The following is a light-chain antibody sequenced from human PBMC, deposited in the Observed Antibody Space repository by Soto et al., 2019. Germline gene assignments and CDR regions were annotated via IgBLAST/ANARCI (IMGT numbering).Light chain of an antibody. Sequence: EIVMTQSPATLSVSPGEGATVSCRASQSVSSHLAWYQHKPGQAPRLLFYDASTRATGIPARFSGSGSGTEFTLTISSLQSEDFAVYYYQHYHGCPITFGQGTRLEIK. J-gene: IGKJ5*01. CDR3: QHYHGCPIT. CDR2: DAS. CDR1: QSVSSH. V-gene: IGKV3-15*01.